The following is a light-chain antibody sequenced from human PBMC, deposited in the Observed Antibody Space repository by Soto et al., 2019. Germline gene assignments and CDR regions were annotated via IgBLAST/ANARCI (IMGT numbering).Light chain of an antibody. V-gene: IGKV1-39*01. Sequence: DIQMTQSTSSLSASVGDRVTITCRASQSISSYLNWYQQKPGKAPKLLIYASSSLQSGVSSRFSGSGSVTDFTLTISSRQPEDFATYYCQQRYSTPGTFGQGTKLEIK. CDR1: QSISSY. J-gene: IGKJ2*02. CDR3: QQRYSTPGT. CDR2: ASS.